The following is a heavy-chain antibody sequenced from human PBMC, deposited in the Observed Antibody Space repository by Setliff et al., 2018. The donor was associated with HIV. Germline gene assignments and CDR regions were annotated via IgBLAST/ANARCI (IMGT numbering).Heavy chain of an antibody. CDR3: AKRTFGSGRLDP. CDR1: GGSISSYY. V-gene: IGHV4-4*07. J-gene: IGHJ5*02. CDR2: IHTTGST. Sequence: PSETLSLTCTVSGGSISSYYWSWIRLPAGKGLEWIGQIHTTGSTNYNPSRKSRVTIAMDTSKNQFSLNLNSVTATDTAVYYCAKRTFGSGRLDPWGQGTLVTVSS. D-gene: IGHD3-16*01.